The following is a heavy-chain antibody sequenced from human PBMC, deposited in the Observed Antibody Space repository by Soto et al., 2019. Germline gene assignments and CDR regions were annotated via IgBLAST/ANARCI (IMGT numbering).Heavy chain of an antibody. Sequence: SETLSLTCTVSGGSISSGGYYWSWIRQHPGKGLEWIGYIYYSGSTYYNPSLKSRVTISVDTSKNQFSLKLSSVTTADTAVYYCARVVPVNRGVVFDYWGQGTLVTVSS. V-gene: IGHV4-31*03. J-gene: IGHJ4*02. CDR2: IYYSGST. CDR3: ARVVPVNRGVVFDY. D-gene: IGHD2-8*02. CDR1: GGSISSGGYY.